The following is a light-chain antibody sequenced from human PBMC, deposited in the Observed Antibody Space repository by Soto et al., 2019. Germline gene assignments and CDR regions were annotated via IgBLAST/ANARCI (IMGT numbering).Light chain of an antibody. J-gene: IGLJ1*01. CDR2: EVS. CDR3: SSYTRDTALV. Sequence: QSVLTQPASVSGSPGQSITISCTGTSSDVGTYTYVSWYQHHPGKAPKLIIYEVSNRPSGVSNRFSGSKSGSTASLTTSGLQAEDEADYHFSSYTRDTALVFGTGTKVTVL. CDR1: SSDVGTYTY. V-gene: IGLV2-14*01.